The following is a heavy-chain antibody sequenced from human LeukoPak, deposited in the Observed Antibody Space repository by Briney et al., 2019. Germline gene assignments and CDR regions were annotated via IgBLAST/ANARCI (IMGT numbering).Heavy chain of an antibody. CDR3: VRDFLGESGAGGP. Sequence: WGTLRLSCAASGFTLSTYTMNWVREAPGKGLEWVSSISPTAISTWYADSLKGRFTISRDNARNLLFLEGNGLRAEDTGVFYCVRDFLGESGAGGPWGQGTLVTVSS. V-gene: IGHV3-21*06. D-gene: IGHD3-10*01. CDR1: GFTLSTYT. J-gene: IGHJ5*02. CDR2: ISPTAIST.